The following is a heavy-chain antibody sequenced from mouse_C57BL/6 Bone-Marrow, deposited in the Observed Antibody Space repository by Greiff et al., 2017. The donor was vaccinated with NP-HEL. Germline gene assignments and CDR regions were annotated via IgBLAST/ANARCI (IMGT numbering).Heavy chain of an antibody. J-gene: IGHJ1*03. CDR3: ARDDYDAWYFDV. D-gene: IGHD2-4*01. CDR2: ISYDGSN. V-gene: IGHV3-6*01. CDR1: GYSITSGYY. Sequence: DVKLQESGPGLVKPSQSLSLTCSVTGYSITSGYYWNWIRQFPGNKLEWMGYISYDGSNNYNPSLKNRISITRDTSKNQFFLKLNSVTTEDTATYYCARDDYDAWYFDVWGTGTTVTVSS.